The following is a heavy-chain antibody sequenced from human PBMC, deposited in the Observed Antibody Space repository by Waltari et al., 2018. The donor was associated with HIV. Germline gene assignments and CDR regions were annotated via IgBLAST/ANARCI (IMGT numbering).Heavy chain of an antibody. CDR2: IYYSGST. D-gene: IGHD6-19*01. CDR1: GGSISSSSYY. V-gene: IGHV4-39*01. CDR3: ARAVHSSGWHIDY. Sequence: QLQLQESGPGLVKPSETLSLTCTVSGGSISSSSYYWGWIRQPPGKGLEWIGSIYYSGSTYYNPSLKSRVTISVDTSKNQFSLKLSSVTAADTAVYYCARAVHSSGWHIDYWGQGTLVTVSS. J-gene: IGHJ4*02.